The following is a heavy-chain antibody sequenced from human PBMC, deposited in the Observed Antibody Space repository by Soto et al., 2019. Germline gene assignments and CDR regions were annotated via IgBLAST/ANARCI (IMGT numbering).Heavy chain of an antibody. V-gene: IGHV3-23*01. Sequence: GGSLRLSCAASGFTFSSYAMSWVGQAPGKGLEWVSAISGSGGSTYYADSVKGRSTISRDNSKNTLYLQMNRLRAEDTAVYYCAKVRTVVVPWDAFDLWGQGTMVTVSS. J-gene: IGHJ3*01. CDR3: AKVRTVVVPWDAFDL. CDR2: ISGSGGST. D-gene: IGHD2-21*01. CDR1: GFTFSSYA.